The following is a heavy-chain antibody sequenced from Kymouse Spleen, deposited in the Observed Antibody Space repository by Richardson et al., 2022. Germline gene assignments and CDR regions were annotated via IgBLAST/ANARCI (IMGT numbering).Heavy chain of an antibody. Sequence: QVQLVESGGGVVQPGRSLRLSCAASGFTFSSYGMHWVRQAPGKGLEWVAVISYDGSNKYYADSVKGRFTISRDNSKNTLYLQMNSLRAEDTAVYYCAKGRYNWNADYYGMDVWGQGTTVTVSS. CDR3: AKGRYNWNADYYGMDV. D-gene: IGHD1-1*01. CDR2: ISYDGSNK. V-gene: IGHV3-30*18. J-gene: IGHJ6*02. CDR1: GFTFSSYG.